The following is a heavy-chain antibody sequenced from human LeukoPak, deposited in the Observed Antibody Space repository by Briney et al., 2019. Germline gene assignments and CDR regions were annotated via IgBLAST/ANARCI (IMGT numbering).Heavy chain of an antibody. V-gene: IGHV4-30-4*01. CDR2: IYYSGST. J-gene: IGHJ6*02. CDR1: GGSINAYY. CDR3: ARRGRVSSGYYYTSPYYYYGMDV. Sequence: SETLSLTCTISGGSINAYYWSWIRQPPGKGLEWIGYIYYSGSTYYNPSLKSRVTISVDTSKNQFSLKLSSVTAADTAVYYCARRGRVSSGYYYTSPYYYYGMDVWGQGTTVTVSS. D-gene: IGHD3-22*01.